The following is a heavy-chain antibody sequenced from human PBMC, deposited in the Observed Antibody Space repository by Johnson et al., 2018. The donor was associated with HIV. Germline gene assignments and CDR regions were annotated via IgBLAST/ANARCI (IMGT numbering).Heavy chain of an antibody. CDR3: ARTPSLPGAFDI. CDR1: GFTFSNYG. CDR2: ISYDGSNK. V-gene: IGHV3-33*05. J-gene: IGHJ3*02. Sequence: QVQLVESGGGVVQPGGSLRLSCAASGFTFSNYGMYWVRQAPGKGLEWVAVISYDGSNKYYADSVKGRFTISRDNAKNSLYLQMNSLRAEDTAVYYCARTPSLPGAFDIWGQGTMVTVSS.